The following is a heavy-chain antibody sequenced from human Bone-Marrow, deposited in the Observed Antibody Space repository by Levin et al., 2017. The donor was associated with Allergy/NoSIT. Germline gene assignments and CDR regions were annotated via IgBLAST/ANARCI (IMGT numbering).Heavy chain of an antibody. CDR1: GGSISSGSYY. CDR2: IYTSGST. CDR3: ARGTGVDIVATNWFDP. D-gene: IGHD5-12*01. J-gene: IGHJ5*02. Sequence: SETLSLTCTVSGGSISSGSYYWSWIRQPAGKGLEWIGRIYTSGSTNYNPSLKSRVTISVDTSKNQFSLKLSSVTAADTAVYYCARGTGVDIVATNWFDPWGQGTLVTVSS. V-gene: IGHV4-61*02.